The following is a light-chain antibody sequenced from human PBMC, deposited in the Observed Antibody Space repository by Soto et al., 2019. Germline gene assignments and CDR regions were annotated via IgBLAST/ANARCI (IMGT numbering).Light chain of an antibody. CDR2: QDS. CDR1: KLGDKY. V-gene: IGLV3-1*01. Sequence: SYELTQPPSVYVSTRQTASITCSGDKLGDKYACWYQQKPGQSPVLVIYQDSKRPSGIPQRFSGSNSGNTATLTISGTQAMDEADYYCQAWDSSTASVFGTGTKLTVL. J-gene: IGLJ1*01. CDR3: QAWDSSTASV.